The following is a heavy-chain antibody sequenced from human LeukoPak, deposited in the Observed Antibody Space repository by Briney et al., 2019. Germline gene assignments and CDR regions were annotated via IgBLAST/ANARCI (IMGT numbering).Heavy chain of an antibody. D-gene: IGHD6-13*01. CDR2: IRQDGSEK. V-gene: IGHV3-7*04. CDR1: GFTFSNYY. CDR3: ARGRWLDY. J-gene: IGHJ4*02. Sequence: GGSLRLSCAASGFTFSNYYMSWVRQAPGKGLEWVAIIRQDGSEKYSVDSVKGRFTISRDNAKNSLFLQMNSLRAEDTAVYYCARGRWLDYWGQGTLVTVSS.